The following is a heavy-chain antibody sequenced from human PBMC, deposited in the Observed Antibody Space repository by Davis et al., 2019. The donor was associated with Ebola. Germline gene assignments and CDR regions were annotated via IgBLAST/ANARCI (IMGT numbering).Heavy chain of an antibody. J-gene: IGHJ4*02. Sequence: GSLRLSCTVSGGSISSYYWSWIRQPPGKGLEWIGYIYYSGSTNYNPSLKSRVTISVDTSKNQFSLKLSSVTAADTAMYYCARDRRAAAGFDYWGQGTLVTVSS. V-gene: IGHV4-59*01. CDR2: IYYSGST. D-gene: IGHD6-13*01. CDR1: GGSISSYY. CDR3: ARDRRAAAGFDY.